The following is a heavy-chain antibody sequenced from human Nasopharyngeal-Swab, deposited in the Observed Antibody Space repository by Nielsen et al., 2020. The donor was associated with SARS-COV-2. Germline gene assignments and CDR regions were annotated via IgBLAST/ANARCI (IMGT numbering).Heavy chain of an antibody. CDR1: GGSFSGYS. CDR2: INHSRST. J-gene: IGHJ6*02. D-gene: IGHD6-19*01. V-gene: IGHV4-34*01. CDR3: ARERGSSGWYYYYYGMDV. Sequence: SETLSLTCAVYGGSFSGYSWSWIRQPPGKGLEWIGEINHSRSTNYNPSLKSRVTISVDTSKNQFSLKLSSVTAADTAVYYCARERGSSGWYYYYYGMDVWGQGTTVTVSS.